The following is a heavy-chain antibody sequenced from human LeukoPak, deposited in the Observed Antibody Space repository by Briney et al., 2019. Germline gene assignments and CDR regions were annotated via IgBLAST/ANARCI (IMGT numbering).Heavy chain of an antibody. J-gene: IGHJ4*02. D-gene: IGHD3-10*01. V-gene: IGHV1-2*02. Sequence: ASVKVSCKASGYTLTGYYMHWVRQAPGQGLERMGWINPNSGGTNYAQKFQGRVTITRDTSISTAYMELNRLRSDDTAVYYCARDRDYGSGIFDYWGQGTLVTVSS. CDR3: ARDRDYGSGIFDY. CDR1: GYTLTGYY. CDR2: INPNSGGT.